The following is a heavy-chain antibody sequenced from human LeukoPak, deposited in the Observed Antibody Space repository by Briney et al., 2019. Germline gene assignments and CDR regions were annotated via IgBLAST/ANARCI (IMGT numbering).Heavy chain of an antibody. CDR2: IYSGGST. J-gene: IGHJ4*02. CDR1: GFTVSSNY. Sequence: PGGSLRLSCAASGFTVSSNYMSWVRQAPGKGLEWVSVIYSGGSTYYADSVKGRFTISRDNSKNTLYLQMNSLRAEDTAVYYCARGRFLEWPTFFDYWGQGILVTASS. CDR3: ARGRFLEWPTFFDY. D-gene: IGHD3-3*01. V-gene: IGHV3-53*01.